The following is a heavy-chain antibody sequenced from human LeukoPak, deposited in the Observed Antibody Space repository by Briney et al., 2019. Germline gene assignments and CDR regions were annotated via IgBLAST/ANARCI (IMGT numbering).Heavy chain of an antibody. CDR3: ARKNAAYDFWSGYSHAHYYMDV. V-gene: IGHV1-8*03. D-gene: IGHD3-3*01. J-gene: IGHJ6*03. CDR1: GYTFTSYD. Sequence: GASVKVSCKASGYTFTSYDINWVRQATGQGLEWMGWMNPNSGNTGYAQKFQGRVTITRNTSISTAYMELSSLRSEDTAVYYCARKNAAYDFWSGYSHAHYYMDVWGKGTTVTVPS. CDR2: MNPNSGNT.